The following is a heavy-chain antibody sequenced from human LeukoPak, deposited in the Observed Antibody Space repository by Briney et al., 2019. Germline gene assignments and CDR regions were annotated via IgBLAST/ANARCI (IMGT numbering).Heavy chain of an antibody. D-gene: IGHD6-13*01. J-gene: IGHJ4*02. CDR1: GFTFDDYA. CDR3: AKDSGSSRNFDY. CDR2: LSWYSGSI. Sequence: PGGSLRLSCAASGFTFDDYAMHWVRQAPGKGLEWVSGLSWYSGSIGYADSVTGRFTISRDNAKNSLYLQMNSLRAEDTALYYCAKDSGSSRNFDYWGQGTLVTVSS. V-gene: IGHV3-9*01.